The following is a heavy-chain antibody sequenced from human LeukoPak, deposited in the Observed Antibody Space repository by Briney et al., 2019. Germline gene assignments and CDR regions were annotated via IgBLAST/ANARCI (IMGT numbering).Heavy chain of an antibody. J-gene: IGHJ6*03. CDR1: GGSISSYY. CDR3: ARVGSSWYNYYYYYMDV. Sequence: PSETLSLTCTVSGGSISSYYWSWIRQPPGKGLEWIGYIYYSGSTNYNPSLKSRVTISVDTSKNQFSLKLSSVTAADTAVYCCARVGSSWYNYYYYYMDVWGKGTTVTVSS. D-gene: IGHD6-13*01. V-gene: IGHV4-59*01. CDR2: IYYSGST.